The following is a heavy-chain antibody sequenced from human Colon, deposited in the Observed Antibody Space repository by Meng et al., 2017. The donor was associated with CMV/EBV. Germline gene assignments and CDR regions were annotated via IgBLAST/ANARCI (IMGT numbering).Heavy chain of an antibody. J-gene: IGHJ4*02. CDR1: GGSVNNGSYY. CDR2: VYYSGSA. V-gene: IGHV4-61*01. CDR3: ASGLGHASNNSHDY. Sequence: SETLSLTCSVSGGSVNNGSYYWTWIRQPPGKGLEWMGHVYYSGSATYSPSLRSRVSMSLDMSKNQFSLKLRSVTAADTAMYFCASGLGHASNNSHDYWGQGTLVTVSS. D-gene: IGHD1-1*01.